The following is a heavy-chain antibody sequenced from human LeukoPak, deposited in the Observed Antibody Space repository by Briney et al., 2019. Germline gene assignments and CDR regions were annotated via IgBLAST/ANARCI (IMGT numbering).Heavy chain of an antibody. CDR1: GGSFSGYY. Sequence: SETLSLTCAVYGGSFSGYYWSWIRQPPGKGLEWIGEMNHSGSTYYNPSLKSRVTISVDTSKNQFSLKLSSVTAADTAVYYCARHGVYYDFWSGYYLDYWGQGTLVTVSS. D-gene: IGHD3-3*01. CDR3: ARHGVYYDFWSGYYLDY. CDR2: MNHSGST. V-gene: IGHV4-34*01. J-gene: IGHJ4*02.